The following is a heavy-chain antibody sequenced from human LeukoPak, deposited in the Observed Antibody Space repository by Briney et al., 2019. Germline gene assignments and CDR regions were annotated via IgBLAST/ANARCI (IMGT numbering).Heavy chain of an antibody. Sequence: GGSLRLSCAASGFTFSSYWMSWVRQAPGKGLEWVANIKKDGSEKYYVDSVKGRFTISRDNAKTSLYLQMNSLGAEDTAVYYCARDLSGVAGYTYGRGIDYWGQGTLVTVSS. CDR1: GFTFSSYW. CDR2: IKKDGSEK. CDR3: ARDLSGVAGYTYGRGIDY. D-gene: IGHD5-18*01. J-gene: IGHJ4*02. V-gene: IGHV3-7*01.